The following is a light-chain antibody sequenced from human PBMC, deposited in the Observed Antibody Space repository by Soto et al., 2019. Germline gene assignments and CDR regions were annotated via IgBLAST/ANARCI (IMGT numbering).Light chain of an antibody. CDR3: QQYNMGFT. CDR1: QSISSW. CDR2: DAS. J-gene: IGKJ3*01. Sequence: DIQMTQSPSTLSASVGDRVTITCRASQSISSWLAWYQQKPGKAPKLLIYDASSLESGVPSRFSGSGSGTEFTLTISSLQPDDFATYYCQQYNMGFTFGPGTKVDIK. V-gene: IGKV1-5*01.